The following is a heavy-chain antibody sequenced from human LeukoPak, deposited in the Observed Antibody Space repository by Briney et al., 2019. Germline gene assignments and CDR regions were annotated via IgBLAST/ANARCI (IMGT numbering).Heavy chain of an antibody. J-gene: IGHJ4*02. V-gene: IGHV4-34*01. D-gene: IGHD1-26*01. CDR2: INHSGST. CDR3: ARGLSLVGATNDY. CDR1: GGSSSVYY. Sequence: PSETLSLTCAVYGGSSSVYYWSWIRQPPGKGLEWIGEINHSGSTNYNPSLKSRVTISVDTSKNQFSLKLSSVTAADTAVYYCARGLSLVGATNDYWGQGTLVTVSS.